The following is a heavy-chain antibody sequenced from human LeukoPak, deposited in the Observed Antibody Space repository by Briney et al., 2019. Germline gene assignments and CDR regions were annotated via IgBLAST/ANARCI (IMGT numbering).Heavy chain of an antibody. Sequence: SVKLSCKASGSTFTSYTISWVRQAPGQGLEWMGRTIPIFGTANYAQKFHGRVTITADKSTSTAYMELSSLRSEDTAVYYCARGPYDFWSGYYVNWFDPWGQGTLVTVSS. V-gene: IGHV1-69*08. CDR2: TIPIFGTA. CDR3: ARGPYDFWSGYYVNWFDP. J-gene: IGHJ5*02. D-gene: IGHD3-3*01. CDR1: GSTFTSYT.